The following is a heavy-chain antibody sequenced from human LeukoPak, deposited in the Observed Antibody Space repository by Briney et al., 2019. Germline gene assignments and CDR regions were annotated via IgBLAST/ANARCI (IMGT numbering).Heavy chain of an antibody. Sequence: GGSLRLSCAASGFTFGDYGMSWVRQAPGKELEWVSAISGSGGSTYYADSVKGRFTISRDNSKNTLYLQMNSLRAEDTAIYYCAKEYDNSGYYYVAYWGQGTLVTVSS. CDR1: GFTFGDYG. CDR3: AKEYDNSGYYYVAY. D-gene: IGHD3-22*01. CDR2: ISGSGGST. J-gene: IGHJ4*02. V-gene: IGHV3-23*01.